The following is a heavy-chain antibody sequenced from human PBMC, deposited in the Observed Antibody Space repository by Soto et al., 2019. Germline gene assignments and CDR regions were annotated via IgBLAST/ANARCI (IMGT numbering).Heavy chain of an antibody. CDR1: GFTISGYW. CDR3: TRGYSGYGNFDY. J-gene: IGHJ4*02. Sequence: GGSLRLSCADSGFTISGYWMHWVRQAPGQGLVWVSRIKSDGSSISYADSVKGRFIISRDNAKNTLYLQMNSLRADDTAVYYCTRGYSGYGNFDYWVQGALVTVS. CDR2: IKSDGSSI. V-gene: IGHV3-74*01. D-gene: IGHD5-12*01.